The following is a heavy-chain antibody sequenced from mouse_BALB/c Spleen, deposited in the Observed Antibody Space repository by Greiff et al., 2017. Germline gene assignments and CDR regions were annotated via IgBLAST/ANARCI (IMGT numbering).Heavy chain of an antibody. V-gene: IGHV14-1*02. D-gene: IGHD4-1*01. J-gene: IGHJ3*01. CDR3: ARGETGTAY. CDR2: IDPENGNT. Sequence: EVQLQQSGAELVRSGASVKLSCTASGFNIKDYYMHWVKQRPEQGLEWIGWIDPENGNTIYDPKFQGKASITADTSSNTAYLQLSSLTSEDTAVYYCARGETGTAYWGQGTLVTVSA. CDR1: GFNIKDYY.